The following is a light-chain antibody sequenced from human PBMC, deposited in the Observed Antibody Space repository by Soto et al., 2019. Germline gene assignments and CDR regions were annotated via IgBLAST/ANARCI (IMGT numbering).Light chain of an antibody. J-gene: IGKJ1*01. V-gene: IGKV1-5*01. CDR3: QQYDNYSPWT. CDR1: QSISSW. CDR2: DAS. Sequence: DIQMTQSPSTLSASVGDRVTITCRASQSISSWLAWYQQKPGKAPKLLIYDASSLESGVPSRFSGRGSGTEFTLTISSLQPDDFATYYCQQYDNYSPWTFGQGTKVDI.